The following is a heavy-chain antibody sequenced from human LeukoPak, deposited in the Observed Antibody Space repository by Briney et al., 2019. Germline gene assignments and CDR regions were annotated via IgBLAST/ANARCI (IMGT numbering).Heavy chain of an antibody. D-gene: IGHD6-19*01. CDR1: GFTFSTYW. V-gene: IGHV3-7*01. J-gene: IGHJ4*02. CDR2: INQGGSAT. Sequence: GGSLRLSCAASGFTFSTYWMSWVRQAPGKGLEWVANINQGGSATYYMDSVKGRFTIARDNAKNSLYLQLNSLKAEDTAVYHCARATRLEGILQQWYFDYWGQGTLVTVSS. CDR3: ARATRLEGILQQWYFDY.